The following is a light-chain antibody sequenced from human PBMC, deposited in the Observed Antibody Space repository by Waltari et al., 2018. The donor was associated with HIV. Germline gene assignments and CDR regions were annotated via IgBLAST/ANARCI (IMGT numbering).Light chain of an antibody. CDR1: QSISSY. J-gene: IGKJ2*03. Sequence: DIQMTESPSCLSASVGDRVTITCRASQSISSYLNWYQQKPVKAPKLLIYAASSLQRGVPSRFSGSGSGTDFTLTISSLQPDDFATYYCQQSYSTPYSFGQGTKLEIK. CDR2: AAS. CDR3: QQSYSTPYS. V-gene: IGKV1-39*01.